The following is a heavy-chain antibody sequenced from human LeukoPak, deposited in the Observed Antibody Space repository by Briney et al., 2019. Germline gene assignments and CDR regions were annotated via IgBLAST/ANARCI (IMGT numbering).Heavy chain of an antibody. V-gene: IGHV3-23*01. CDR2: ISDSGGKT. Sequence: GGSLRLSCTAAGFTFNNYAMSWVRQAPGKGLEWVSHISDSGGKTYYADSVKGRFTISRDNSKNTLYLQMDSLRAEDTAIYYCADFGSGSYCFAYWGQGTLVTVSS. CDR3: ADFGSGSYCFAY. D-gene: IGHD3-10*01. CDR1: GFTFNNYA. J-gene: IGHJ4*02.